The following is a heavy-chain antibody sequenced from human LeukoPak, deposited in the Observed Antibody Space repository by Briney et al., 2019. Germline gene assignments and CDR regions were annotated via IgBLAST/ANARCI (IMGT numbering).Heavy chain of an antibody. CDR2: IKEDGSEK. J-gene: IGHJ4*02. CDR1: GLTFSFYW. CDR3: ARGKYYFDY. Sequence: GGSLRLSCAASGLTFSFYWMSWVRQAPGKGLEWVANIKEDGSEKYYVDSVKGRFTIFRDNAKNSLFLQLDSLRAEDTAVYYCARGKYYFDYWGQGTLVTVSS. V-gene: IGHV3-7*05.